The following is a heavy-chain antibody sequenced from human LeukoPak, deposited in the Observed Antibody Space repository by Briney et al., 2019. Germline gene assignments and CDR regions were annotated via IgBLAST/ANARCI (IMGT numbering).Heavy chain of an antibody. CDR3: ASRVPAAIRDAFDI. V-gene: IGHV4-4*02. J-gene: IGHJ3*02. CDR1: GGSISSSNW. D-gene: IGHD2-2*01. CDR2: TYHTGSN. Sequence: PSETLSLTCAVSGGSISSSNWWSWVGQPPGEGVEWIEETYHTGSNTYNPSLKSRFTISVDKTKNQFSLKLTSVTAADTAVYYCASRVPAAIRDAFDIWGQGTMVTVSS.